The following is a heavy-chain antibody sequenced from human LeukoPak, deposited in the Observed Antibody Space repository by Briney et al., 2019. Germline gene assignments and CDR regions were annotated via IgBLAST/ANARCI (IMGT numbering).Heavy chain of an antibody. CDR3: AKHPLKGSGWLPPLDP. Sequence: GGSLRLSCAASGFTFSSYAMSWVRQAAGKGLEWVSAISGSGGSTYYADSVKGRFTISRDNSKNTLYLQMNSLRAEDTAVYYCAKHPLKGSGWLPPLDPWGQGTLVTVSS. V-gene: IGHV3-23*01. CDR2: ISGSGGST. CDR1: GFTFSSYA. D-gene: IGHD6-19*01. J-gene: IGHJ5*02.